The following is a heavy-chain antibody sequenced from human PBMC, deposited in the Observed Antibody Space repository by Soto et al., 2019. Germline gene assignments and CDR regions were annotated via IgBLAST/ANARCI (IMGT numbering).Heavy chain of an antibody. CDR2: IYYSGST. D-gene: IGHD3-22*01. Sequence: LSLTCTVSGGSISSYYWSWIRQPPGKGLEWIGYIYYSGSTNYNPSLKSRVTISVDTSKNQFSLKLSSVTAADTAVYYCARGSGYYSNWFDPRGQGTLVTVSS. CDR1: GGSISSYY. V-gene: IGHV4-59*01. J-gene: IGHJ5*02. CDR3: ARGSGYYSNWFDP.